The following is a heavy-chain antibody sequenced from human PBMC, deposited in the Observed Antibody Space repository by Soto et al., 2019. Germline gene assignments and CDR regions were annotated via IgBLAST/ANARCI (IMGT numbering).Heavy chain of an antibody. Sequence: SETLSLTCTVSGGSISSYYWSWIRQPPGKGLEWIGYIYYSGSTNYNPSLKSRVTISVDTSKNQFSLKLSSVTAADTAVYYCAREGHDFWSGLPAGMDVWGQGTTVTVYS. CDR1: GGSISSYY. D-gene: IGHD3-3*01. J-gene: IGHJ6*02. V-gene: IGHV4-59*01. CDR2: IYYSGST. CDR3: AREGHDFWSGLPAGMDV.